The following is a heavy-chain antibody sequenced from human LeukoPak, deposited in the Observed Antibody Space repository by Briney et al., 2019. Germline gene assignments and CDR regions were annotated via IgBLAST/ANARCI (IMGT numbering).Heavy chain of an antibody. V-gene: IGHV4-38-2*01. D-gene: IGHD5-18*01. Sequence: PGGSLRLSCAASGFTFSNYAMSWVRQPPGKGLEWIGSMHYSGSTYYDPSLKSRVTISVDRSKNQFSLKLSSVTAADTAVYYCARVDTAMVTVDYWGQGTLVTVSS. CDR1: GFTFSNYA. CDR3: ARVDTAMVTVDY. CDR2: MHYSGST. J-gene: IGHJ4*02.